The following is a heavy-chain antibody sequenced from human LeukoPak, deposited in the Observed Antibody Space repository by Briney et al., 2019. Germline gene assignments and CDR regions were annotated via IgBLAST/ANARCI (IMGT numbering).Heavy chain of an antibody. V-gene: IGHV4-39*07. CDR2: IYYSGST. J-gene: IGHJ6*03. Sequence: ASETLSLTCTVSGGSITSTTYYWSWIRQPPGKGLEWIGSIYYSGSTYYNPSLKSRVTISVDTSKNQFSLKLSSVTAADTAVYYCARASTGWVRGVIAFSYYYMDVWGKGTTVTVSS. CDR1: GGSITSTTYY. D-gene: IGHD3-10*01. CDR3: ARASTGWVRGVIAFSYYYMDV.